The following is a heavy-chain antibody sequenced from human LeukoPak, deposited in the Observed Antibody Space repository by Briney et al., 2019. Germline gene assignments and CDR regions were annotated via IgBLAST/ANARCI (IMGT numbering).Heavy chain of an antibody. Sequence: PSETLSLTCTVSGGSISSYYWSWIRQPPGKGLEWIGYIYYSGSTNYNPSLKSRVTISVDTSKNQFSLKLSSVTAADTAVYYCARDLGGGNFDYWAREPWSPSPQ. V-gene: IGHV4-59*01. CDR1: GGSISSYY. CDR3: ARDLGGGNFDY. J-gene: IGHJ4*02. CDR2: IYYSGST. D-gene: IGHD2-15*01.